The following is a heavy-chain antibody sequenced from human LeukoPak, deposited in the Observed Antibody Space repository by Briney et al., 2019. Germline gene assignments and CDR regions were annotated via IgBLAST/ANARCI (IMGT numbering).Heavy chain of an antibody. D-gene: IGHD3-22*01. CDR2: IYYSGST. J-gene: IGHJ5*02. Sequence: SETLSLTCTVTGGSISGYYWSWIRQPPGKGLEWIGYIYYSGSTNYNPSLKSRVTISVDTSKNQFSLKLSSVTAADTAVYYCARGGYYDSSGYYLNWFDPWGQGTLVTVSS. CDR3: ARGGYYDSSGYYLNWFDP. CDR1: GGSISGYY. V-gene: IGHV4-59*01.